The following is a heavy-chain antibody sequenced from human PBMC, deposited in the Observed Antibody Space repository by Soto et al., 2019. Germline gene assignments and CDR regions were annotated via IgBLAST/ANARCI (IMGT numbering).Heavy chain of an antibody. CDR3: AGHLSPWSVGYYYRMER. D-gene: IGHD3-3*01. V-gene: IGHV5-10-1*01. J-gene: IGHJ6*02. Sequence: PGQSLKISCWGSTYSFTDYWITWLRQVPGRXLEWMGRIDPSDSYTSYSPSFQGHVTMSADKSNNTAFLHWSSLKASDTAIYYCAGHLSPWSVGYYYRMERCGRGTTVTVSS. CDR2: IDPSDSYT. CDR1: TYSFTDYW.